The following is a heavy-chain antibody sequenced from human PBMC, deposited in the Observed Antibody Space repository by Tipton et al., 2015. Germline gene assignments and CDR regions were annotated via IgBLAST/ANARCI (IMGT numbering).Heavy chain of an antibody. CDR3: VKDGYYYDSGGYSPLDY. CDR2: ITTNGYST. D-gene: IGHD3-22*01. J-gene: IGHJ4*02. CDR1: GFTFSNYG. Sequence: SLRLSCAASGFTFSNYGMHWVRQAPGKGLEYVSAITTNGYSTYYADSVRGRFTISRDNSKNTLYLQMSSLRAEDTAVYYCVKDGYYYDSGGYSPLDYWGQGTLVTVSS. V-gene: IGHV3-64D*08.